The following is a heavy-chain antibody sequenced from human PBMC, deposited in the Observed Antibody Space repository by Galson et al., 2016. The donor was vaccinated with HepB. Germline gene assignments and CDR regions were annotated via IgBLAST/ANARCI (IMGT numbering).Heavy chain of an antibody. V-gene: IGHV1-18*01. Sequence: SVKVSCKASGHTFSKYFISWVRQAPGQGLEWMGWISGYSGNTNYAQELQGRVTMTTDTSRITAYMELRSLISDDTAVYYCAREVKNDYEDAFDLWGQGTMVTVSS. CDR2: ISGYSGNT. J-gene: IGHJ3*01. CDR3: AREVKNDYEDAFDL. CDR1: GHTFSKYF. D-gene: IGHD4-17*01.